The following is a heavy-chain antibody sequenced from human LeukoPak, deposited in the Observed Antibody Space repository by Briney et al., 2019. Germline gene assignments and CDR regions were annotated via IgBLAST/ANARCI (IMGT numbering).Heavy chain of an antibody. D-gene: IGHD1-26*01. CDR1: GFTFSSYW. CDR3: ARNPNSGSYEFDS. J-gene: IGHJ4*02. V-gene: IGHV3-21*01. CDR2: ISSTSGYI. Sequence: GGSLRLSCVASGFTFSSYWMTWVRQAPGKGLEWVSSISSTSGYIYYADSVKGRFTNSRDNAENSLYLQMNSLSADDTAVYYCARNPNSGSYEFDSWGQGTLVTVSS.